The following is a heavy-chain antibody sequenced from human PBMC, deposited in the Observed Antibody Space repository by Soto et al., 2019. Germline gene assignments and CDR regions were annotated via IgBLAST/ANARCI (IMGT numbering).Heavy chain of an antibody. D-gene: IGHD1-26*01. CDR2: VRGDNGHT. CDR3: ARDLGYSRSGTCYREWFDP. Sequence: QVQLVQSGAEVKKPGASVKVSCKASGYTFTTHGISWVRQVPGQWLEWMGWVRGDNGHTNYAQSLQGRVTMTTDTSTNTAYMELRSLRSDDTAVYYCARDLGYSRSGTCYREWFDPWGQGTLVTVSS. J-gene: IGHJ5*02. V-gene: IGHV1-18*01. CDR1: GYTFTTHG.